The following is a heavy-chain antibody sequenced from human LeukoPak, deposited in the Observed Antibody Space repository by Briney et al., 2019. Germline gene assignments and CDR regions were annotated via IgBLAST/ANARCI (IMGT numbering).Heavy chain of an antibody. J-gene: IGHJ6*02. CDR1: GGTFSSYA. D-gene: IGHD3-9*01. CDR3: ASTHYGILTGYYTSTGLNNYGMDV. CDR2: IIPILGIA. V-gene: IGHV1-69*04. Sequence: SVKVSCKASGGTFSSYAISWVRQAPGQGLEWMGRIIPILGIANYAQKFQGRVTITADKSTSTAYMELSSLRSEDTAVYYCASTHYGILTGYYTSTGLNNYGMDVWGQGTTVTVSS.